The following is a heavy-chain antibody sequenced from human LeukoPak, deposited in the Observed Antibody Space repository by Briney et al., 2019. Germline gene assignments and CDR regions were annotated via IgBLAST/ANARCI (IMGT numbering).Heavy chain of an antibody. D-gene: IGHD3-10*01. J-gene: IGHJ4*02. Sequence: ASVKVSCKASGYTFTGYYMHWVRQAPGEGLEWLGWINPNSGGTNCAQKFQGRVTMTRDTSISTAYMELSRLRSDDTAVYYCARIIRYYGSGSYPYYFDYWGQGTLVTVSS. CDR2: INPNSGGT. V-gene: IGHV1-2*02. CDR3: ARIIRYYGSGSYPYYFDY. CDR1: GYTFTGYY.